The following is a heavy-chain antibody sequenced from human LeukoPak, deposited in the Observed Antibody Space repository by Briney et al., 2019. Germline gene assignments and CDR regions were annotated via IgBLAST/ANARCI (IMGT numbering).Heavy chain of an antibody. J-gene: IGHJ6*04. CDR1: GGSFSGYY. CDR2: INHSGST. D-gene: IGHD3-10*01. V-gene: IGHV4-34*01. Sequence: SETLSLTCAVYGGSFSGYYWSWIRQPPGPGLERIGEINHSGSTNYNPSLKSRVTISVDTSKNQFSLNLNSVTAADTAVYYCARGRITMVRGVGGYYYYGMDVWDKGTTVTVSS. CDR3: ARGRITMVRGVGGYYYYGMDV.